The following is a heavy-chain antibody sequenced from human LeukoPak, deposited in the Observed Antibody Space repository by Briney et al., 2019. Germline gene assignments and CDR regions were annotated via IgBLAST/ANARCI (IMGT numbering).Heavy chain of an antibody. CDR2: IYWSNDK. CDR3: AHRRRTGLENWFDP. D-gene: IGHD1-1*01. J-gene: IGHJ5*02. Sequence: SGPTLVNPTQTLTLTCTFSGFSLSTSGVAVGWIRQSPGKALEWLALIYWSNDKHYSPPLKSSRTITKDTSKNQVVLTMTSMDPVDTATYYCAHRRRTGLENWFDPWGQGTLVTVSS. V-gene: IGHV2-5*01. CDR1: GFSLSTSGVA.